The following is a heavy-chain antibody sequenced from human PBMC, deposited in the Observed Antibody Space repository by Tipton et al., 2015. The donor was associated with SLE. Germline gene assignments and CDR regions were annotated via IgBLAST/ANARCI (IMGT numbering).Heavy chain of an antibody. CDR1: GGSISSYY. V-gene: IGHV4-59*01. CDR2: IYYSGST. J-gene: IGHJ5*02. D-gene: IGHD3-22*01. CDR3: GHYFYDAAGYQSVDA. Sequence: LRLSCTVSGGSISSYYWSWIRQPPGKGLEWIGYIYYSGSTNYNPSLKSRVTISVDTSKNQLSLHLTSVTSADAAVYYCGHYFYDAAGYQSVDAWGQGALVTVSS.